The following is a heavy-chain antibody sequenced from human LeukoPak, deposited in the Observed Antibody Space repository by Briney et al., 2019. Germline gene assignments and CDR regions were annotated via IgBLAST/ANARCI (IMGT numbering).Heavy chain of an antibody. CDR3: AKGLWFGELLSRFDY. V-gene: IGHV3-23*01. D-gene: IGHD3-10*01. J-gene: IGHJ4*02. Sequence: GGSLRLSCAASGFIFSSYAMSWVRQAPGKGLEWVSGMSGGGGSTYYADSVKGRFTISRDNSRNTLYLQMNSLRAEDTAVYYCAKGLWFGELLSRFDYWGQGTLVTVSS. CDR1: GFIFSSYA. CDR2: MSGGGGST.